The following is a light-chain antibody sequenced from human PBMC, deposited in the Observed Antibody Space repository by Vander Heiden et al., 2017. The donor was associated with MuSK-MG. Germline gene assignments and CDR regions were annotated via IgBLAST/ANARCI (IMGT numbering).Light chain of an antibody. Sequence: DIVMTQSPLSLPVTPGEPASISCMSSQSLLHSNGYNYLDWYLQKPGQSPQLLIYLGSNRASGVPDRFSGSGSGTDFTLKISRVEAEDVGVYYCMQALQTLWTFGQGTKLEIK. CDR2: LGS. J-gene: IGKJ2*02. CDR1: QSLLHSNGYNY. CDR3: MQALQTLWT. V-gene: IGKV2-28*01.